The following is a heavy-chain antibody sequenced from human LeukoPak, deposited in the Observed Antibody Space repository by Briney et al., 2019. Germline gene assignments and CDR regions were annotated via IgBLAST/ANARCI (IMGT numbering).Heavy chain of an antibody. Sequence: SETLSLTCTVSGGSISSSSYYWGWIRQPPGKGLEWIGSIYYSGSTYYNPSLKSRVTISVDTSKNQFSLKLSSVTAADKAVYFCAREAAHNRFDPWGQGTLVTVSS. J-gene: IGHJ5*02. CDR1: GGSISSSSYY. D-gene: IGHD6-6*01. CDR2: IYYSGST. CDR3: AREAAHNRFDP. V-gene: IGHV4-39*01.